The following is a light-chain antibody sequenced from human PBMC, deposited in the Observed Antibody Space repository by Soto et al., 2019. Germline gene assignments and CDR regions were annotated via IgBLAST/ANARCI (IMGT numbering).Light chain of an antibody. CDR3: CSYAGSSTFHVV. Sequence: QSALTQPASVSGSPGQSITISCTGTSSDVGSYNLVSWYQQHPGKAPKLMIYEGSKRTSGVSNRFSGSKSGNTASLTISGLQAEDEADYYCCSYAGSSTFHVVFGRGTKLTVL. J-gene: IGLJ2*01. CDR2: EGS. CDR1: SSDVGSYNL. V-gene: IGLV2-23*03.